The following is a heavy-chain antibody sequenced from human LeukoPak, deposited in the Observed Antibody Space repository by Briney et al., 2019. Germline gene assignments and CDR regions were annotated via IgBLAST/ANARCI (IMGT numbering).Heavy chain of an antibody. V-gene: IGHV3-48*03. Sequence: GGSLRLSCAASGFTFSSYEMNWVRQAPGKGLEWNSYISSGGSTIHYADSVRGRFTISRDDAENSLYLQMNSLRVEDTALYYCARDRTVGVPGILYFDFWGRGTLVTVSS. J-gene: IGHJ4*02. D-gene: IGHD2-2*01. CDR3: ARDRTVGVPGILYFDF. CDR2: ISSGGSTI. CDR1: GFTFSSYE.